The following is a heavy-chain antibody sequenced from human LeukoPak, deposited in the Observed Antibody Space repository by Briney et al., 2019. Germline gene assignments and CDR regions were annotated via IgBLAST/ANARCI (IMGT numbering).Heavy chain of an antibody. J-gene: IGHJ5*02. D-gene: IGHD7-27*01. V-gene: IGHV3-21*01. Sequence: PGGSLRLSCAASGFTFSSYSMNWVRQAPGKGLEWVSSISSSSSYIYYADSVKGRFTISRDNAKNSLYLQMNSLRAEDTAVYYCARAGERQGSNWFDPWGQGTLVTVSS. CDR3: ARAGERQGSNWFDP. CDR1: GFTFSSYS. CDR2: ISSSSSYI.